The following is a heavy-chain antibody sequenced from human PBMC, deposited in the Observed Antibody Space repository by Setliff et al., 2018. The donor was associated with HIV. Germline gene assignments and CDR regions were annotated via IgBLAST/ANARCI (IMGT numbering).Heavy chain of an antibody. V-gene: IGHV1-2*02. J-gene: IGHJ3*02. Sequence: ASVKVSCKDSGYTFSDYYMHWVRQAPGQGLEWMGWINPNSGGTNYAQKFQGRVNMTRDTSISTTYMELSGLRSDDTMYLQMNSLRDEDTAQYYCAKGYYYDSGGGRVRAFDIWGQGTMVTVSS. CDR2: INPNSGGT. D-gene: IGHD3-22*01. CDR3: NSLRDEDTAQYYCAKGYYYDSGGGRVRAFDI. CDR1: GYTFSDYY.